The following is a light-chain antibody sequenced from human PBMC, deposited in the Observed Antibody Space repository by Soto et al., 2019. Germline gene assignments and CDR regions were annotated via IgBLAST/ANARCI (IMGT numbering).Light chain of an antibody. CDR2: GAS. Sequence: DTVMTQSPATLSVSPGERVTLSCRASQSVSSNLAWYQRKPGQAPRLLIYGASTRATGIPARFSGSGSGTEFTLTISSLQSEDFAVYYCQQYNNWPWTFGQGTKVEIK. J-gene: IGKJ1*01. V-gene: IGKV3-15*01. CDR1: QSVSSN. CDR3: QQYNNWPWT.